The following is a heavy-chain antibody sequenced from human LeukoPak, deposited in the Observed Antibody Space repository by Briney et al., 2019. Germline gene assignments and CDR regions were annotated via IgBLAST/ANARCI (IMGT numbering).Heavy chain of an antibody. V-gene: IGHV4-59*01. Sequence: SETLSLTCTLSDGSISSYYWSWIRQPPGKGLEWIGYIYYSGSTNYNPSLKSRVTISVDTSKNQFSLKLSSVTAADTAVYYCARALGDGYNSPFDYWGQGTLVTVSS. J-gene: IGHJ4*02. D-gene: IGHD5-24*01. CDR2: IYYSGST. CDR1: DGSISSYY. CDR3: ARALGDGYNSPFDY.